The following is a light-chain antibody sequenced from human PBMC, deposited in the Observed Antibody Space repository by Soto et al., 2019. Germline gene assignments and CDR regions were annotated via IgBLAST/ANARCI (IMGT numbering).Light chain of an antibody. V-gene: IGLV1-40*01. CDR3: QSYDSSLSGYVV. CDR2: VNN. CDR1: SSNIGAGYD. J-gene: IGLJ2*01. Sequence: QSVLTQPPSVSGAPGQRVTISCTGSSSNIGAGYDVHWYQQLPGTAPKLLIYVNNNRPSGVPDRFSGSKSGTSASLAITGLQAAYEADYYCQSYDSSLSGYVVFGGGTKLTVL.